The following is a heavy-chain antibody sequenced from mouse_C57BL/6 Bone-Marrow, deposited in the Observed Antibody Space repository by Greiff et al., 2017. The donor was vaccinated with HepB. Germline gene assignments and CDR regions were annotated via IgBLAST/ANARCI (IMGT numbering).Heavy chain of an antibody. J-gene: IGHJ4*01. CDR1: GFTFSDYG. V-gene: IGHV5-17*01. CDR2: ISSGSSTI. CDR3: ARYDGGYPYAMDY. Sequence: EVKLVESGGGLVKPGGSLKLSCAASGFTFSDYGMHWVRQAPEKGLEWVAYISSGSSTIYYADTVKGRFTISRDTAKNTLFLQMTSLRSEDTAMYYCARYDGGYPYAMDYWGQGTSVTVSS. D-gene: IGHD2-3*01.